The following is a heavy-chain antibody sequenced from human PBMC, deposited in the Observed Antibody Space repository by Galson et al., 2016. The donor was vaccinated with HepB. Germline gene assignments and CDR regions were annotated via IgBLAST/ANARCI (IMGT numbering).Heavy chain of an antibody. V-gene: IGHV3-7*03. CDR3: ANIPRKGPFDY. Sequence: SLRLSCAASGFTFSSYWMSWVRQAPGRGLEWVANIKEDGSEKYYVDSVKGRFTISRDNAKNSLYLQMNSLRAEDTAVCYCANIPRKGPFDYWGQGTQVTVSS. CDR1: GFTFSSYW. CDR2: IKEDGSEK. D-gene: IGHD2-21*01. J-gene: IGHJ4*02.